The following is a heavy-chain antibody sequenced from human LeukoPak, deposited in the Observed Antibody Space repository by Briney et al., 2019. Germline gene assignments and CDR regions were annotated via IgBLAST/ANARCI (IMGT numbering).Heavy chain of an antibody. D-gene: IGHD3-3*01. V-gene: IGHV4-34*01. CDR2: INHRGST. CDR1: GGSFSGYY. CDR3: ARGLRFSEWLSRRNWFDP. J-gene: IGHJ5*02. Sequence: PSETLSLTCAVYGGSFSGYYWSRIRQPPGKGLEWIGEINHRGSTNYNPSLKSRVTISVDTSKNQFSLKLSSVTAADTAVYYCARGLRFSEWLSRRNWFDPWGQGTLVTVSS.